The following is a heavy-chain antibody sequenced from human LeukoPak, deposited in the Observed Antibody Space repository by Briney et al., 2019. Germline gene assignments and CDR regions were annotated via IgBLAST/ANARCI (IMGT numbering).Heavy chain of an antibody. V-gene: IGHV3-21*01. CDR2: VSSSSSYI. CDR3: ARDSAGPIDY. CDR1: GFTFSSYS. Sequence: GGSLRLSCAASGFTFSSYSMNWVRQAPGKGLEWVSSVSSSSSYIYYADSVKGRFTISRDNAKNSLYLQMNSRRAEDTAVYYWARDSAGPIDYWAREPWSPSPQ. J-gene: IGHJ4*02.